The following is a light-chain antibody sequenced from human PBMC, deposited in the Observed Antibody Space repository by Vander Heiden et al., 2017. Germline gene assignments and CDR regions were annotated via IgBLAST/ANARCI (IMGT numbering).Light chain of an antibody. CDR1: SSNIGAGYD. Sequence: QSVLTQPPSVSGAPGPRVTISCTGSSSNIGAGYDVHWYRQLPGTAPKLLIYANTNRPSGVPDRFSGSRSGTSASLAITGLQAEDEADYYCQSYDTSLSVLYVFGTGTKVTVL. CDR3: QSYDTSLSVLYV. J-gene: IGLJ1*01. V-gene: IGLV1-40*01. CDR2: ANT.